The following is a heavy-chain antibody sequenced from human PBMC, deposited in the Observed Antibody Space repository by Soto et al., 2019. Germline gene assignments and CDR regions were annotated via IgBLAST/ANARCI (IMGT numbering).Heavy chain of an antibody. CDR1: TGSISSGGYY. J-gene: IGHJ3*02. CDR3: ARWSLGAFDI. Sequence: SETLSLTCTVSTGSISSGGYYWSWIRQHPGKGLEWIGYIYYSGTTYYNPSLQSRLTMAVDTSENQFSLKLSSLTAADTAVYYCARWSLGAFDIWGQGTMVT. V-gene: IGHV4-31*03. CDR2: IYYSGTT. D-gene: IGHD1-26*01.